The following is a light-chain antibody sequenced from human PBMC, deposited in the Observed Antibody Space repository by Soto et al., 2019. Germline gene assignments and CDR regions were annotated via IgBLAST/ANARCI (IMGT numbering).Light chain of an antibody. Sequence: DIQMTQSPSSLSASVGDRVTITCRASQSIATYLNWYQQKPGKAPQLLIYVASRLESGVPSRFSGSGSGTDFTLTISSLQPEDFATYYCQQSYNAPITFGQGTRLDI. CDR2: VAS. V-gene: IGKV1-39*01. CDR1: QSIATY. J-gene: IGKJ5*01. CDR3: QQSYNAPIT.